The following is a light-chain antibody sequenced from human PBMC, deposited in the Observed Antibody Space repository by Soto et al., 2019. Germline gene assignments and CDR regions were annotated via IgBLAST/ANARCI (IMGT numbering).Light chain of an antibody. CDR2: EVS. CDR1: SSDVGDYNY. J-gene: IGLJ1*01. Sequence: QSPLAQPASVSGAPAQSITISCTGTSSDVGDYNYVSWYQQHPGKAPKLTIYEVSNRPSGVSNRCSGSKSGKTASLTSSGLQAEDEADYYCSSYTSSSTCYVFGPGTKVTVL. CDR3: SSYTSSSTCYV. V-gene: IGLV2-14*01.